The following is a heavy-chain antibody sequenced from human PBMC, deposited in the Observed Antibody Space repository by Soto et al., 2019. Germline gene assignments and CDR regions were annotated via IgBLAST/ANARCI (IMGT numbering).Heavy chain of an antibody. Sequence: TSETLSLTCTVSGGSVSSGSYYWSWIRQPPGKGLEWIGYIYYSGSTNYNPSLKSRVTISVDTSKNQFSLKLSSVTAADTAVYYCARTYYDILTGYYNSRGFDYWGQGTLVTVSS. J-gene: IGHJ4*02. D-gene: IGHD3-9*01. CDR1: GGSVSSGSYY. CDR3: ARTYYDILTGYYNSRGFDY. V-gene: IGHV4-61*01. CDR2: IYYSGST.